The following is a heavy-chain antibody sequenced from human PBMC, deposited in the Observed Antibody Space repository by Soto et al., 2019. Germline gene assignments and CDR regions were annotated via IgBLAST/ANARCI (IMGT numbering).Heavy chain of an antibody. CDR1: GGSISSSSYY. Sequence: PSETLSLTCTVSGGSISSSSYYWGWIRQPPGKGLEWIGSIYYSGSTYYNPSLKSRVTISVDTSKNQFSLKLSSVTAADTAVYYCARHRGAYYDFWSGYYSANTGAAFDFCGQGTRVTVSS. J-gene: IGHJ3*01. V-gene: IGHV4-39*01. CDR2: IYYSGST. CDR3: ARHRGAYYDFWSGYYSANTGAAFDF. D-gene: IGHD3-3*01.